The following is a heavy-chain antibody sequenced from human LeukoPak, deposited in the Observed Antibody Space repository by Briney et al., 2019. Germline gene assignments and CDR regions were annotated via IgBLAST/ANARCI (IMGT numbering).Heavy chain of an antibody. J-gene: IGHJ3*02. D-gene: IGHD4-17*01. CDR1: GFTFTDAW. V-gene: IGHV3-15*01. CDR3: AKDGEWDYGDYVGAFDI. CDR2: IKSKRGGGTT. Sequence: GGSLRLSCAASGFTFTDAWMTWVRQAPGKGLEWVGRIKSKRGGGTTDYAAPVKGRFTISRDDSENTLYLQMNSLRAEDTAVYYCAKDGEWDYGDYVGAFDIWGQGTMVTVSS.